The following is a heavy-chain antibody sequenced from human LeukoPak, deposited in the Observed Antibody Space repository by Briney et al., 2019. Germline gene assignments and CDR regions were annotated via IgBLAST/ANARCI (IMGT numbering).Heavy chain of an antibody. J-gene: IGHJ4*02. CDR1: GFTFSSYA. CDR3: AKVGIAAAAPLDY. V-gene: IGHV3-23*01. D-gene: IGHD6-13*01. Sequence: SGGSLRLSCAASGFTFSSYAMSWVRQAPGKGLEWVSAISGSGGRTYYADSVKGRFTISRDNSKNTLYLQMNSLRAEDTAVYYCAKVGIAAAAPLDYWGQGTLVTVSS. CDR2: ISGSGGRT.